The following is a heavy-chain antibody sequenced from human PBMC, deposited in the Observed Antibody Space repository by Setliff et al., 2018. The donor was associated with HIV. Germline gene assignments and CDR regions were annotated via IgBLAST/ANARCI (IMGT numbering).Heavy chain of an antibody. CDR3: ARVIDRGFGDFDY. CDR2: INPNSGGT. D-gene: IGHD3-3*01. V-gene: IGHV1-2*02. CDR1: GYTFTGYY. Sequence: GASVKVSCKASGYTFTGYYMHWVRQAPGQGLEWMGWINPNSGGTNYAQKFQGRVTMTRDTSISTAYMELSRLRSDDTAVYYCARVIDRGFGDFDYWGQGTLVTVSS. J-gene: IGHJ4*02.